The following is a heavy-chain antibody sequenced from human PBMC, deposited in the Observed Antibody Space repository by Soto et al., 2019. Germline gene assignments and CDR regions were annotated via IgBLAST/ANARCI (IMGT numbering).Heavy chain of an antibody. V-gene: IGHV2-26*01. Sequence: QVTLKESGPVLVKPTETLTLTCTVSGFSLRNARMGVSWIRQPPGKALEWLAHILSSDEKSYNTSLKGRLTLSQDTSNSQVVLTMTNMYPVDTATYFCARMLAVNYYYYYVDVWGEGTTVTVSS. J-gene: IGHJ6*03. CDR1: GFSLRNARMG. CDR2: ILSSDEK. CDR3: ARMLAVNYYYYYVDV. D-gene: IGHD3-10*01.